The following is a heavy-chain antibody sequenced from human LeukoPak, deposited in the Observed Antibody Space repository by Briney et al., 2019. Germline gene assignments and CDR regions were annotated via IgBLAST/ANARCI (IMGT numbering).Heavy chain of an antibody. CDR2: ISSSSSYI. V-gene: IGHV3-21*01. D-gene: IGHD6-19*01. J-gene: IGHJ4*02. CDR1: GFTFSSYS. CDR3: ARDVKIAVAGYYFDY. Sequence: GGSLRLSCAASGFTFSSYSMNWVRQAPGKGLEWVSSISSSSSYIYYADSVKGRFTISRGNAKNSLYLQMNSLRAEDTAVYYCARDVKIAVAGYYFDYWGQGTLVTVSS.